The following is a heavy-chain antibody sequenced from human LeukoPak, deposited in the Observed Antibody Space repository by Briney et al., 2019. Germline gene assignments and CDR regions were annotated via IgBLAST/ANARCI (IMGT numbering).Heavy chain of an antibody. D-gene: IGHD4-23*01. CDR2: IYIDGTST. J-gene: IGHJ4*02. CDR1: GFTFSSYW. Sequence: GGSLRLSCAGSGFTFSSYWMHWVRQAPGKGLEWVSRIYIDGTSTTYADSVKGRFTISRDNAKDTLYLQMNSLRAEDTAVYYCARGGYGGNSLDYWGQGALITVSS. V-gene: IGHV3-74*01. CDR3: ARGGYGGNSLDY.